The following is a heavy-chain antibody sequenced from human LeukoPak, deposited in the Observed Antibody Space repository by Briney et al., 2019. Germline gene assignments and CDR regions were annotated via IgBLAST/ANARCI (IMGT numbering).Heavy chain of an antibody. D-gene: IGHD2-21*02. CDR3: ARDHYHKIHSVMVTAPDY. CDR2: IIPIFGTA. V-gene: IGHV1-69*05. J-gene: IGHJ4*02. CDR1: GGTFSSYA. Sequence: SVKVSCKASGGTFSSYAISWVRQAPGQGLEWMGGIIPIFGTANYAQKFQGRVTMTRDTSTSTVYMELSSLRSEDTAVYYCARDHYHKIHSVMVTAPDYWGQGTLVIVSS.